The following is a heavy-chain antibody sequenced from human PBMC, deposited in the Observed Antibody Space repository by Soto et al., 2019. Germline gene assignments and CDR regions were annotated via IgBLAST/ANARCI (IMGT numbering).Heavy chain of an antibody. CDR2: INHSGST. CDR1: GGSFSGYY. V-gene: IGHV4-34*01. Sequence: PSETLSLPCAVCGGSFSGYYWCWIRHPPGKGLEWIGEINHSGSTNYNPSLKSRVIISVDTSKNQFSLKLSSVTAADQAVYSCSRAKTYDYVWGSYRPYFDYAGQGTLVTVSS. J-gene: IGHJ4*02. D-gene: IGHD3-16*02. CDR3: SRAKTYDYVWGSYRPYFDY.